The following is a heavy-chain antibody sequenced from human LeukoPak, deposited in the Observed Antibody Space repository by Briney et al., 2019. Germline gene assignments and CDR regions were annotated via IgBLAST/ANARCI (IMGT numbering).Heavy chain of an antibody. Sequence: SVKVSCKASGGTFSSYAISWVRQAPGQGLEWMGRIIPIFGTANYAQKFQGRVTITTDESTSTAYMELSSLRSEDTAVYYCARLRFCSSTSCYAEMYYFDYWGQGTLVTVSS. CDR2: IIPIFGTA. CDR3: ARLRFCSSTSCYAEMYYFDY. D-gene: IGHD2-2*01. V-gene: IGHV1-69*05. CDR1: GGTFSSYA. J-gene: IGHJ4*02.